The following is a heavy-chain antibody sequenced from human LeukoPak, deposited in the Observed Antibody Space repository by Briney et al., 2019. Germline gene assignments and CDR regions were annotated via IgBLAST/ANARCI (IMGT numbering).Heavy chain of an antibody. D-gene: IGHD2-2*02. CDR3: ARVQYQLLYRWEGVYYFDY. CDR2: IYYSGST. V-gene: IGHV4-30-4*08. J-gene: IGHJ4*02. CDR1: GGSISSGDYY. Sequence: SQTLSLTCTVSGGSISSGDYYWSWIRQPPGKGLEWIGYIYYSGSTYYNPSLKSRATISVDTSKSQFSLKLSSVTAADTAVYYCARVQYQLLYRWEGVYYFDYWGQGTLVTVSS.